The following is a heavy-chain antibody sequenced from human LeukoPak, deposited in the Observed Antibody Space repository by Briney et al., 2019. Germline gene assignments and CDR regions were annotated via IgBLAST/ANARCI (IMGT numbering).Heavy chain of an antibody. D-gene: IGHD2-15*01. V-gene: IGHV1-8*01. CDR3: ARAGGYCGRISCPYYFDY. J-gene: IGHJ4*02. CDR2: MNPNSGNT. Sequence: ASVKISCKASGYTFTSYDINWVRQATGQGLEWMGWMNPNSGNTGYAQKFQGRVTMTRNTSISTAYMELSSLRSEDTAVYYCARAGGYCGRISCPYYFDYWGQGSLVAVSS. CDR1: GYTFTSYD.